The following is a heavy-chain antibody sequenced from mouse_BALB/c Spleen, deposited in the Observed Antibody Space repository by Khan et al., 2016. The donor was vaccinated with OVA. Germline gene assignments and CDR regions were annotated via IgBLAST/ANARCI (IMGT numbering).Heavy chain of an antibody. CDR2: LSYSGST. Sequence: QLQLSGPGLVKPSQSLSLTCTVTGYSITSCYGWNWIRKFPGNKLEWMGYLSYSGSTNSKPSLKSRISNIRDTSKNQVFLQLNSVITEDKATSYCDRTARIRNWGQGTTLTVCS. V-gene: IGHV3-2*02. CDR1: GYSITSCYG. CDR3: DRTARIRN. J-gene: IGHJ2*01. D-gene: IGHD1-2*01.